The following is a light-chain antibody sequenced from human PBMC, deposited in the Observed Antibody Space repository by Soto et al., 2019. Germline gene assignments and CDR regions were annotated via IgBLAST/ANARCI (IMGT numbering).Light chain of an antibody. J-gene: IGLJ3*02. CDR3: GAWDDSLNGWV. CDR1: SSNIGSNT. CDR2: SNN. V-gene: IGLV1-44*01. Sequence: QSVLTQPPSASGTPGQRVTISCSGSSSNIGSNTVNWYQQLPGTAPKPLIYSNNQRPSGVPDRFSGSKSGTSASLAISGLQYEDEADYYCGAWDDSLNGWVFGGGTKLTVL.